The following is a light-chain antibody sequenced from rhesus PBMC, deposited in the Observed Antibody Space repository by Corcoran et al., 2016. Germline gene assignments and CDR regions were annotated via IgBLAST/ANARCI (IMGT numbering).Light chain of an antibody. CDR1: QRVSRY. CDR3: QKDSSSPWT. V-gene: IGKV3-53*01. J-gene: IGKJ1*01. Sequence: QVILTQSPATLSLSPEERATLSCRASQRVSRYLAWYQEKPGQAPRLLIYGASSRATGIPDRFSGRGSGTDFTLTISSLGPEDFAVYYCQKDSSSPWTFGQGTNVE. CDR2: GAS.